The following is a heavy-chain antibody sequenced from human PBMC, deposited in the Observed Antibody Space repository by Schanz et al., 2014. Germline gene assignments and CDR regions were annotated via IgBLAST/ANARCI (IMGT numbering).Heavy chain of an antibody. V-gene: IGHV3-23*01. CDR1: GYTFSSNA. D-gene: IGHD2-2*02. Sequence: EVQLLASGGGLVQPGGSLRLSCAASGYTFSSNAMSWVRQAPGKGLEWVSTISGSGGSTYYADSVKGRFTISRDNSKNTLSLQLNSLRADDTAVYYCAKHLYQYNYYGMDVWGQGTTVTVSS. CDR3: AKHLYQYNYYGMDV. CDR2: ISGSGGST. J-gene: IGHJ6*02.